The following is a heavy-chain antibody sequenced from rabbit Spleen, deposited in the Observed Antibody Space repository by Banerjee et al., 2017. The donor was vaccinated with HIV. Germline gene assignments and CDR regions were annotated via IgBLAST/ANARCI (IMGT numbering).Heavy chain of an antibody. CDR1: GVSFSGDSY. J-gene: IGHJ4*01. Sequence: QEQLVESGGDLVKPGASLTLTCIASGVSFSGDSYMCWVRQAPGKGLEWIACIYTSSGSTGYASWAKGRFTISKTSSTTVTLQMTRLTVADTATYFCARVGYGDYASNLWGQGTLVTVS. D-gene: IGHD2-1*01. CDR2: IYTSSGST. V-gene: IGHV1S45*01. CDR3: ARVGYGDYASNL.